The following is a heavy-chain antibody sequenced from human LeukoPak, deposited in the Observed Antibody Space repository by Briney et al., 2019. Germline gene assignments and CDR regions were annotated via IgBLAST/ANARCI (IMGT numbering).Heavy chain of an antibody. Sequence: TSETLSLTCAVYGGSFSGYYWSWIRQPPGKGLEWIGEINHSGSTNYNPSLKSRVTISVDTSKNQFSLKLSSVTAADTAVYYCARALAGTDFDYWGQGTLVTVSS. D-gene: IGHD6-19*01. V-gene: IGHV4-34*01. J-gene: IGHJ4*02. CDR1: GGSFSGYY. CDR3: ARALAGTDFDY. CDR2: INHSGST.